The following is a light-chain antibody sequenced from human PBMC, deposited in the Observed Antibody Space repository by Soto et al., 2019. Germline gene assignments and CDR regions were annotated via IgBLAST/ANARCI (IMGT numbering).Light chain of an antibody. Sequence: QSVLTQPASVSGSPGQSITISCTGSGRDIGAYNYVSWYQQHPGKAPKLIIYEVENRPSGVSNRFSASKSAFTASLTISGLQAEDEADYYCSSYTTSYSYVFGPGTKVTVL. J-gene: IGLJ1*01. V-gene: IGLV2-14*01. CDR1: GRDIGAYNY. CDR2: EVE. CDR3: SSYTTSYSYV.